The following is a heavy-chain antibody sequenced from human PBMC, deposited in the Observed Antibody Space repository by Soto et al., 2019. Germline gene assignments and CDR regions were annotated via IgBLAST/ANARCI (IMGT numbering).Heavy chain of an antibody. CDR2: ISAYNGNT. J-gene: IGHJ4*02. CDR1: GYTFTSYG. D-gene: IGHD3-16*02. Sequence: ASVKVSCKASGYTFTSYGISWVRQAPGQGLEWMGWISAYNGNTNYAQKLQGRVTMTTDTSTGTAYMGLRSLRSEDTAVYYCARGFSAASDYDYIWGSYPGYYFDYWGQGTLVTVSS. V-gene: IGHV1-18*01. CDR3: ARGFSAASDYDYIWGSYPGYYFDY.